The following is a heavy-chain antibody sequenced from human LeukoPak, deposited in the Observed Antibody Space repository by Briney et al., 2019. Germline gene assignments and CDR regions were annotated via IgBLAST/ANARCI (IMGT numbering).Heavy chain of an antibody. CDR3: ARVGGRDPPNGRGNWFDP. Sequence: PSETLSLTCAVSGGSISSNSYYWGWIRQPPGKGLEWIGSIYYSGSTYYNPSLKSRVTISVDTSKNQFSLKLSSVTAADTAVYYCARVGGRDPPNGRGNWFDPWGQGTLVTVSS. CDR1: GGSISSNSYY. J-gene: IGHJ5*02. D-gene: IGHD1-26*01. V-gene: IGHV4-39*07. CDR2: IYYSGST.